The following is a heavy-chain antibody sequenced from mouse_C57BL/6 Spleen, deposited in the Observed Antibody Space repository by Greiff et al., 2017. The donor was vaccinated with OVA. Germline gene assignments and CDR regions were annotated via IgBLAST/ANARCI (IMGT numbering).Heavy chain of an antibody. CDR1: GYTFTDYY. D-gene: IGHD2-4*01. V-gene: IGHV1-76*01. CDR2: IYPGSGNT. Sequence: VQGVESGAELVRPGASVKLSCKASGYTFTDYYINWVKQRPGQGLEWIARIYPGSGNTYYNEKFKGKATLTAEKSSSTAYMQLSSLTSEDSAVYFCARSRYYDYDWYFDVWGTGTTVTVSS. CDR3: ARSRYYDYDWYFDV. J-gene: IGHJ1*03.